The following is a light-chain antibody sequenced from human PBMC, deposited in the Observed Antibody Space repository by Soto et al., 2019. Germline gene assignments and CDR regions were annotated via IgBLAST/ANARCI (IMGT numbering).Light chain of an antibody. Sequence: SYELTQPPSVSVSPGQTASITCSGDKWGDKYACWYQQKPGQSPVLVIYQDSKRPSGIPERLSGSHSGNTATLTIRGTQAFDEAYYYCQAWDSSTVVFGGGTKLTVL. J-gene: IGLJ2*01. CDR1: KWGDKY. CDR3: QAWDSSTVV. CDR2: QDS. V-gene: IGLV3-1*01.